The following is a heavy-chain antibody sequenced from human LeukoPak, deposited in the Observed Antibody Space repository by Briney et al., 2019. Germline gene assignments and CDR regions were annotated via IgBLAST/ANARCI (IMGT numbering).Heavy chain of an antibody. V-gene: IGHV3-64D*06. J-gene: IGHJ4*02. CDR2: ISSNGDNT. Sequence: GGSLRLSCSVSGFTFSTYVMHWVRQAPGKGLEYVSAISSNGDNTYYADSVKARFTISRDNSKNTLYLQMSSLRADDTAVYYCVRGTGYWGQGTLVTVSS. CDR1: GFTFSTYV. CDR3: VRGTGY.